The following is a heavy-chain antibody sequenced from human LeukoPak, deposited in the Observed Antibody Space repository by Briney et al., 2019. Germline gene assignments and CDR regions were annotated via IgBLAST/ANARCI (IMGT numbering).Heavy chain of an antibody. CDR3: ARHKSRIAARPQYFDY. V-gene: IGHV4-34*01. J-gene: IGHJ4*02. D-gene: IGHD6-6*01. Sequence: SETLSLTCAVDGGSFSGYYWSWIRQPPGKGLEWIGEINHSGSTNYNPSLKSRVTISVDTSKNQFSLKLSSVTAADTAVYYCARHKSRIAARPQYFDYWGQGTLVTVSS. CDR2: INHSGST. CDR1: GGSFSGYY.